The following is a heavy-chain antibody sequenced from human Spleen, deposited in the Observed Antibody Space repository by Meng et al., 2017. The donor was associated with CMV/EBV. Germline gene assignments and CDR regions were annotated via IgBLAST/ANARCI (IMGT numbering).Heavy chain of an antibody. V-gene: IGHV3-7*04. D-gene: IGHD1-1*01. CDR3: AKDGRTLLY. J-gene: IGHJ4*02. CDR2: MSPDGSQK. Sequence: GESLKISCAASGFTFSTYAMHWVRQAPGKGLEWVAGMSPDGSQKFYVDSVKGRFIISRDNAKNSLYLQMNSLRAEDTAVYYCAKDGRTLLYCGQGTLVTVSS. CDR1: GFTFSTYA.